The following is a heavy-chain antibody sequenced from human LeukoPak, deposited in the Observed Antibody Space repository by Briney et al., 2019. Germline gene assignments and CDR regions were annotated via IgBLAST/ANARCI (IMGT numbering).Heavy chain of an antibody. Sequence: GGSLRLSCAASGFTFSSYAMTWVRQAPGKGLEWVSSVSATGGRTYYADSVEGRFAISRDNSKNTLYLQMNSLRAEDTAVYYCASTLGVLLWFGEPPGGYFDYWGQGTLVTVSS. D-gene: IGHD3-10*01. J-gene: IGHJ4*02. V-gene: IGHV3-23*01. CDR3: ASTLGVLLWFGEPPGGYFDY. CDR2: VSATGGRT. CDR1: GFTFSSYA.